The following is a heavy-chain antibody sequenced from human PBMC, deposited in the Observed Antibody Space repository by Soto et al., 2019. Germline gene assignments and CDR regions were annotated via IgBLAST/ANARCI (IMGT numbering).Heavy chain of an antibody. Sequence: QVQLVQSGAEVKKPGASVKVSCKASGYTFTSYDINWVRQATGQGLEWMGWMNPNSGNTGYAQKFQGRVTMTRNTSICTAYMELSSLRSEDTAVYYCARQTLYYDFWSGYYKSLGGNWFDPWGQGTLVTVSS. CDR3: ARQTLYYDFWSGYYKSLGGNWFDP. CDR2: MNPNSGNT. J-gene: IGHJ5*02. D-gene: IGHD3-3*01. V-gene: IGHV1-8*01. CDR1: GYTFTSYD.